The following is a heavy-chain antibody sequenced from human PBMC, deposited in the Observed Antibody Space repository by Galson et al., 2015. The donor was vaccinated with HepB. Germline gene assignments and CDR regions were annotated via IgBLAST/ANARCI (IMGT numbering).Heavy chain of an antibody. CDR2: IWANGSKQ. CDR1: GFTFSGFG. J-gene: IGHJ6*02. CDR3: VREVASGWYFNHYYGMDV. Sequence: SLRLSCAASGFTFSGFGMHWVRQAPGKGLQWVALIWANGSKQHYADSVKGRFTISRDNSENTLFLQMNSLRAEDSAVYYCVREVASGWYFNHYYGMDVWGQGTTVTVSS. D-gene: IGHD6-19*01. V-gene: IGHV3-33*01.